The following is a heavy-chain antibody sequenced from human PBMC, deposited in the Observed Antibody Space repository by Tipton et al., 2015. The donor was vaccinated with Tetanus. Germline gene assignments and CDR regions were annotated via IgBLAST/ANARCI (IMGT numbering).Heavy chain of an antibody. D-gene: IGHD5-24*01. CDR3: ARHLYGYWFAP. J-gene: IGHJ5*02. CDR1: GDSISSNY. V-gene: IGHV4-59*08. CDR2: IYYGGAT. Sequence: TLSLTCTVSGDSISSNYWSWIRQPPGKGLEWLGDIYYGGATQYNPSLDSRVTISMDTSKNQVSLRLTSVTTADTAVYYCARHLYGYWFAPWGPGALVTVSS.